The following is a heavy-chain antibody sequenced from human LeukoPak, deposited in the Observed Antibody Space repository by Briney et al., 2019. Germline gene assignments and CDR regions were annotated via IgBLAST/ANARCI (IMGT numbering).Heavy chain of an antibody. J-gene: IGHJ6*02. Sequence: GRSLRLSCAASGFTFSSYGMHWVRQAPGKGLEWVAVISYDGSNKYYADSVKGRFTISRDNAKNSLYLQMNSLRAEDTAVYYCARFLVPAAYYYGMDVWGQGTTVTVSS. D-gene: IGHD2-2*01. CDR3: ARFLVPAAYYYGMDV. V-gene: IGHV3-30*03. CDR1: GFTFSSYG. CDR2: ISYDGSNK.